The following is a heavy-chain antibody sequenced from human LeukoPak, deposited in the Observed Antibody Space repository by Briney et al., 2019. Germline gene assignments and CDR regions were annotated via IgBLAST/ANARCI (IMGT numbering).Heavy chain of an antibody. V-gene: IGHV3-64D*06. CDR3: VKGFGELLSRY. CDR1: GFTFSSYA. J-gene: IGHJ4*02. Sequence: PGGSLRLSGSASGFTFSSYAMHWVRQAPGKGLEYVSAISSNGGSTYYADSVKGRFTISRDNSKNTLYLQMSSLRAEDTAVYYCVKGFGELLSRYWGQGTLVTVSS. CDR2: ISSNGGST. D-gene: IGHD3-10*01.